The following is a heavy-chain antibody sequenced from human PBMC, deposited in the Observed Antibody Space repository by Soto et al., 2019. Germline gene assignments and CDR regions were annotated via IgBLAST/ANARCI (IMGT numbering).Heavy chain of an antibody. D-gene: IGHD3-10*01. V-gene: IGHV4-34*01. CDR2: INHSGST. CDR1: GGSFSGYY. Sequence: SETLSLTCAVYGGSFSGYYWSWIRQPPGKGLEWIGEINHSGSTNYNPSLKSRVTISVDTSKNQFSLKLSSVTAADTAVYYCARGVPPPTYYYGSGSYRYYFDYWGQGTLVTVSS. CDR3: ARGVPPPTYYYGSGSYRYYFDY. J-gene: IGHJ4*02.